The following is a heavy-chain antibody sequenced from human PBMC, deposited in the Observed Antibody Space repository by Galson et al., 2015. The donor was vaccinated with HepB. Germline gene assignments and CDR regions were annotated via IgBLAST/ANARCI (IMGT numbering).Heavy chain of an antibody. CDR1: GFTVSSNY. Sequence: SLRLSCAASGFTVSSNYMSWVRQAPGKGLEWVSVIYSGGSTYYADSVKGRFTISRDNSKNTLYLQMNSLRAEDTAVYYCARTVVPAANRWYSDLWGPGTLLTVSS. CDR3: ARTVVPAANRWYSDL. D-gene: IGHD2-2*01. V-gene: IGHV3-53*01. J-gene: IGHJ2*01. CDR2: IYSGGST.